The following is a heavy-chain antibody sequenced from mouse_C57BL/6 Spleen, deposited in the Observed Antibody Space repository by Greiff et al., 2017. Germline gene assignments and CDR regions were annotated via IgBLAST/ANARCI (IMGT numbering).Heavy chain of an antibody. CDR3: ARVGYGSSPHYFDY. J-gene: IGHJ2*01. V-gene: IGHV1-69*01. CDR1: GYTFTSYW. CDR2: IDPSDSYT. D-gene: IGHD1-1*01. Sequence: QVQLQQPGAELVMPGASVKLSCKASGYTFTSYWMHWVKQRPGQGLEWIGEIDPSDSYTNYNQKFKGKSTLTVDKSSSTAYMQLSSLTSEDSAVYYCARVGYGSSPHYFDYWGQGTTLTVSS.